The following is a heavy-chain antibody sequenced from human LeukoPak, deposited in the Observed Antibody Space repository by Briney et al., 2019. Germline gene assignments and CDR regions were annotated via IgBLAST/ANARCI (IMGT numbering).Heavy chain of an antibody. CDR2: ISSSGSTI. CDR1: GFTFSSYE. D-gene: IGHD1-26*01. CDR3: ARQYSGSYYHWFDP. Sequence: GGSLRLSCAASGFTFSSYEMNWVRQAPGKGLEWVSYISSSGSTIYYADSVKGRFTISRDNAKNSLYLQMNSLRAEDTAVYYCARQYSGSYYHWFDPWGQGTLVTVSS. J-gene: IGHJ5*02. V-gene: IGHV3-48*03.